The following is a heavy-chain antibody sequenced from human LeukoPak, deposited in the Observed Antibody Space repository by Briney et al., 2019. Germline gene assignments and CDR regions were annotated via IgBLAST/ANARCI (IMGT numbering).Heavy chain of an antibody. CDR3: TRDQFFDYDNDDAFDV. CDR2: MFYDGNNK. CDR1: GFMFHNFG. J-gene: IGHJ3*01. V-gene: IGHV3-33*01. Sequence: SGGSLRLSCAASGFMFHNFGMHWVRQAPGKGLEWLAVMFYDGNNKYYADSVKGRFTISRDDANNLVFLQMHSLRAEDTAIYYCTRDQFFDYDNDDAFDVWGQGTKVIVSS. D-gene: IGHD3-22*01.